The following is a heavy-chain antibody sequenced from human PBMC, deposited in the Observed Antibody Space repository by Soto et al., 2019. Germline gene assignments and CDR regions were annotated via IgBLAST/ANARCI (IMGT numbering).Heavy chain of an antibody. D-gene: IGHD4-17*01. CDR2: INAGNGNT. J-gene: IGHJ5*02. CDR3: ARDVEYDYGDYNWFDP. Sequence: GASVKVSCKASGYTFTSYAMHWVRQAPGQRLEWMGWINAGNGNTKYSQKSQGRVTIPRDTSASTAYMELSSLRSEDTVFFYCARDVEYDYGDYNWFDPWGQGTLVTVSS. V-gene: IGHV1-3*01. CDR1: GYTFTSYA.